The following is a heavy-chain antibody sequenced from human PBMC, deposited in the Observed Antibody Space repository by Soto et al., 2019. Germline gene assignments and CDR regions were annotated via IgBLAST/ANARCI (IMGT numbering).Heavy chain of an antibody. CDR3: AITTSTVSYWFDP. D-gene: IGHD4-4*01. CDR1: GFSFSGYW. CDR2: IKEDGTEQ. J-gene: IGHJ5*02. V-gene: IGHV3-7*03. Sequence: GGSLRLSCAASGFSFSGYWMSWARQAPGKGPEWVANIKEDGTEQHYADSVKGRFTISRDNSENSLFLQMNNLRAEDSAIYYCAITTSTVSYWFDPWGPGTQVTVSS.